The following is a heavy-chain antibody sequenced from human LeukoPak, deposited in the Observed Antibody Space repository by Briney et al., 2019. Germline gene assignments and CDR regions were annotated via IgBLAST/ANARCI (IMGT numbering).Heavy chain of an antibody. CDR1: GFTFSSYE. V-gene: IGHV3-23*01. D-gene: IGHD2-8*01. CDR2: ISGSGGST. J-gene: IGHJ4*02. Sequence: GGSLRLSCAASGFTFSSYEMSWVRQAPGKGLEWVSDISGSGGSTYYYEDAEKGRFTISRDNSKNTLYLQMNSLRAEDAAVYYCAKVSGDCTNGVWFSYYWGQGTLVTVSS. CDR3: AKVSGDCTNGVWFSYY.